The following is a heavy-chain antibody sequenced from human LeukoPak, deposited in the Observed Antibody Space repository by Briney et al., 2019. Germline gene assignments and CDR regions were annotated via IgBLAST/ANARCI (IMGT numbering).Heavy chain of an antibody. Sequence: VASVKVSCKASGYTFTSYAMNWVRQAPGQGLEWMGWINTNTGNPTYAQGFTGRYAFSLDTSVSTAYLQISGLQADDTAVYYCGRDPKLGIRGYTYGYIDYWGQGTLVTVSS. CDR2: INTNTGNP. CDR1: GYTFTSYA. CDR3: GRDPKLGIRGYTYGYIDY. V-gene: IGHV7-4-1*02. D-gene: IGHD5-18*01. J-gene: IGHJ4*02.